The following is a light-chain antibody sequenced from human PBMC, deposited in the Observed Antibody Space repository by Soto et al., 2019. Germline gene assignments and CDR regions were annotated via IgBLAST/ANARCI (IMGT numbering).Light chain of an antibody. J-gene: IGKJ2*01. Sequence: DIQMTQSPSSLSAPVGDRVTITCQASQDISNYLNWYQQKPGKAPKLLIYDAANLETGVPSRFSGRGSGTDFTFTISSLQPEDIATYYCQQYDNLPYTFGQGTKVDIK. CDR2: DAA. V-gene: IGKV1-33*01. CDR3: QQYDNLPYT. CDR1: QDISNY.